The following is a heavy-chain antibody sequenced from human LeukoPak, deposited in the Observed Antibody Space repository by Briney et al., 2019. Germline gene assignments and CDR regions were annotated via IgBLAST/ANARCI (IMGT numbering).Heavy chain of an antibody. V-gene: IGHV1-2*02. J-gene: IGHJ5*02. Sequence: ASVKVSCKASGYTFTGYYMHWERQAPGQGLEWMGWINPNSGGTNYAQKFQGRVTMTRDTSISTAYMELSRLRSDDTAVYYCARGVVVVVAATVIDWFDPWGQGTLVTVSS. CDR1: GYTFTGYY. D-gene: IGHD2-15*01. CDR3: ARGVVVVVAATVIDWFDP. CDR2: INPNSGGT.